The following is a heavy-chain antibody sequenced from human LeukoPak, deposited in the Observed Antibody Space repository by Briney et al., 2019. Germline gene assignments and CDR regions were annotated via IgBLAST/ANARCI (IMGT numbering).Heavy chain of an antibody. CDR2: INHSGST. D-gene: IGHD2-2*01. V-gene: IGHV4-34*01. J-gene: IGHJ3*02. Sequence: PSETLSLTCAVYGGSFSGYNWSWIRQPPGKGLEWIGEINHSGSTNYNPSLKSRVTISVDTSKNQFSLKLSSVTAADTAVYYCARSALVVVPAAICAFDIWGQGTMVTVSS. CDR1: GGSFSGYN. CDR3: ARSALVVVPAAICAFDI.